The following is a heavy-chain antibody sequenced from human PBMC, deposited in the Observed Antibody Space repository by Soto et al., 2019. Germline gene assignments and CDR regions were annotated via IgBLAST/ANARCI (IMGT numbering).Heavy chain of an antibody. CDR2: IIPIFGTA. V-gene: IGHV1-69*13. D-gene: IGHD3-22*01. CDR1: GGTFSSYA. J-gene: IGHJ4*02. CDR3: ARAEDYYDSSGYYSLAFDY. Sequence: GASVKVSCKASGGTFSSYAISWVRQAPGQGLEWMGGIIPIFGTANYAQKFQGRVTITADESTSTAYMELSSLRSEDTAVYYCARAEDYYDSSGYYSLAFDYWGQGTLVTVSS.